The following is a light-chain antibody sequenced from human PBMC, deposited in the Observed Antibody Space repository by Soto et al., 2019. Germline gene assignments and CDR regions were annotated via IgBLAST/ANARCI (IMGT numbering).Light chain of an antibody. J-gene: IGLJ2*01. Sequence: QSALTQPASVSASPGQSIIISCTGTSSDVGGYNYVSWYQQHPGKAPKLMIYDVSNRPSGVSNRFSGSKSGNTASLTISGLQAEDEADYYCSSYTTSNTDVVFGGGTKVTVL. CDR3: SSYTTSNTDVV. V-gene: IGLV2-14*01. CDR1: SSDVGGYNY. CDR2: DVS.